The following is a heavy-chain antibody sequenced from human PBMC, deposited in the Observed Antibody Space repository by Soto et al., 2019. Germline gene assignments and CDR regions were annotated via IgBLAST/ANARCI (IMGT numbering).Heavy chain of an antibody. J-gene: IGHJ6*02. Sequence: GGSLRLSCAASGFTVGSNCMSWVRQAPGKGLEWVSVIYSEGTPYYADSVKGRFTISRENSNNTLYLHMNNLRAEDTAVYYCARSTYYDILTGSYYYYAMDVWGQGTTVTVSS. CDR3: ARSTYYDILTGSYYYYAMDV. V-gene: IGHV3-53*01. D-gene: IGHD3-9*01. CDR2: IYSEGTP. CDR1: GFTVGSNC.